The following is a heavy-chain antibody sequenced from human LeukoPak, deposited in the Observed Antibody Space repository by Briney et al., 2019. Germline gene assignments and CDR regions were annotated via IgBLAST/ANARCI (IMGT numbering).Heavy chain of an antibody. CDR2: IKQDGSEK. V-gene: IGHV3-7*01. J-gene: IGHJ4*02. CDR3: ARNNYYDSSGYLY. D-gene: IGHD3-22*01. Sequence: GSLSLSCAASGFTFSSYWMSWVRQAPGKGLEWVANIKQDGSEKYYVDSVKGRFTISRNNAKNSLYLQMNSLRAEDTAVYYCARNNYYDSSGYLYWGQGTLVTVSS. CDR1: GFTFSSYW.